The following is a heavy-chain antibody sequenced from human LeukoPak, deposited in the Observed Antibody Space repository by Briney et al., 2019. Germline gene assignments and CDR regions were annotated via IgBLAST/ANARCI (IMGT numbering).Heavy chain of an antibody. CDR1: GYTFTSYG. J-gene: IGHJ4*02. V-gene: IGHV1-18*01. D-gene: IGHD5-12*01. CDR3: ARSRGYSGYDYVYFDY. Sequence: GASVKVPCKASGYTFTSYGISWVRQAPGQGLEWMGWISAYNGNTNYAQKLQGRVTMTTDTSTSTAYMEPRSLRSDDTAVYYCARSRGYSGYDYVYFDYWGQGTLVTVSS. CDR2: ISAYNGNT.